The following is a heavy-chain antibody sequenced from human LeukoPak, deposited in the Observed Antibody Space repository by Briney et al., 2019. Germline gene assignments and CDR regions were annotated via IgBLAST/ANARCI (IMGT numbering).Heavy chain of an antibody. CDR3: ARGLIVADIWYFDY. D-gene: IGHD2-15*01. CDR1: GGSISSYY. Sequence: SETLSLTCTVSGGSISSYYWSWIRQPAGKGLEWIGRIYTSGSTNYNPSLKSRVTMSVATSKNQFSLKLSSVTAADTAVYYCARGLIVADIWYFDYWGQGTLVTVSS. V-gene: IGHV4-4*07. J-gene: IGHJ4*02. CDR2: IYTSGST.